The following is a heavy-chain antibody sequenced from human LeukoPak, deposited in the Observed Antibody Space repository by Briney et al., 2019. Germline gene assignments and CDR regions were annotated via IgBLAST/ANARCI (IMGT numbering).Heavy chain of an antibody. CDR2: IYYSGST. CDR1: GGSISSYY. Sequence: RSSETLSLTCTVSGGSISSYYWSWIRQPPGKGLEWIGYIYYSGSTNDNPSLKSRVTISVDTSKNQFSLKVSSVTAADTAVYYCARDRSTGISYNWYFALWGRGTLVTVSS. D-gene: IGHD1-1*01. V-gene: IGHV4-59*01. J-gene: IGHJ2*01. CDR3: ARDRSTGISYNWYFAL.